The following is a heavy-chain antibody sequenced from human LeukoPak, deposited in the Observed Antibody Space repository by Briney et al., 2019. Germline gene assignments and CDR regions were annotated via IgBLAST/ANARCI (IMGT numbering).Heavy chain of an antibody. CDR1: GGSVSSGSYY. J-gene: IGHJ4*02. V-gene: IGHV4-61*01. D-gene: IGHD6-19*01. CDR2: IYYSGST. Sequence: PSETLSLTCTVSGGSVSSGSYYWSWIRQPPGKGLEWIGYIYYSGSTNYNPSLKSRVTISVDTSKNQFSLKLSSVTAADTAVYYCATVPNSDWYVIDYWGQGTLVTVSS. CDR3: ATVPNSDWYVIDY.